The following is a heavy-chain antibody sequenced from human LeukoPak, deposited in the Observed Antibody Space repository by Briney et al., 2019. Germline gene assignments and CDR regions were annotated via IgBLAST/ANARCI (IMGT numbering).Heavy chain of an antibody. CDR1: GGSISRTGYY. V-gene: IGHV4-39*01. D-gene: IGHD3-9*01. Sequence: SQTLSLTCTVSGGSISRTGYYWGWIRPPPGKGLERIGRIYHTGTTYYSSSLKSRVTISVDTSKNQFSLKLTSVTAADTAVYFCATELRYFDWLFPNYFDSWGQGTLVTVSS. J-gene: IGHJ4*02. CDR2: IYHTGTT. CDR3: ATELRYFDWLFPNYFDS.